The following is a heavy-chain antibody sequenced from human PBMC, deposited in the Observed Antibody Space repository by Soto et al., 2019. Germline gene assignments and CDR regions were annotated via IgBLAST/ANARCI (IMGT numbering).Heavy chain of an antibody. CDR3: ARPVEMATISRSYLFY. CDR2: IIPLFGTA. Sequence: QVPLVQSGAEVKKPGSSVKVSCKASGGTFSNYAINWVRQAPGQGLEWMGGIIPLFGTANYAQKFQGRVTITADESTSTAYLDLSSLRSEDTAVYYCARPVEMATISRSYLFYWGQGTLVTVSS. D-gene: IGHD5-12*01. V-gene: IGHV1-69*01. J-gene: IGHJ4*02. CDR1: GGTFSNYA.